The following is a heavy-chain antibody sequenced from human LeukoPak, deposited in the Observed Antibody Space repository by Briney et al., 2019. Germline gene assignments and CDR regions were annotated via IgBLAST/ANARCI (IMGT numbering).Heavy chain of an antibody. J-gene: IGHJ1*01. D-gene: IGHD6-13*01. CDR1: GFTFSSYA. V-gene: IGHV3-23*01. CDR3: ANTGYSSSWGEYFQH. CDR2: ISGSGGST. Sequence: PGGSLRLSCAASGFTFSSYAMSWVRQAPGKGLEWVSAISGSGGSTYYADSVKGRLTISRDNSKNTLYLQMNSLRAEDTAVYYCANTGYSSSWGEYFQHWGQGTLVTVSS.